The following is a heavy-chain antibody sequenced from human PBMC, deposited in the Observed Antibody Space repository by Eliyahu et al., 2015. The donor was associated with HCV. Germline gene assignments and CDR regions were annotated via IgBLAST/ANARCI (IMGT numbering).Heavy chain of an antibody. CDR3: AREAAGDAFYYHMDV. D-gene: IGHD6-13*01. J-gene: IGHJ6*03. CDR2: IYFSGTT. V-gene: IGHV4-30-4*01. CDR1: GVSIPSDYYX. Sequence: QVQLQASGPGLVTPSQTLSLTCAVSGVSIPSDYYXWSWFRQTPGRGLEWIGFIYFSGTTSYNPSLKSRVTISLDKSKNQFSLSLRSVTAADTAVYYCAREAAGDAFYYHMDVWGKGTTVTVSS.